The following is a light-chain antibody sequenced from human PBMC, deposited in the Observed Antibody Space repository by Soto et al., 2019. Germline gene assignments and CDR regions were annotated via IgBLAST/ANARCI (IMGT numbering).Light chain of an antibody. CDR2: AAS. V-gene: IGKV1-39*01. J-gene: IGKJ1*01. CDR1: QSVSGW. CDR3: QQSYSTPPT. Sequence: DIPIAPSPSTLSHSGGHTVPVTFRASQSVSGWLAWYQQKPGKAPKLLIYAASSLQSGVPSRFSGSGSGTDFTLTISSLQPEDFATYYCQQSYSTPPTFGQGTKVDI.